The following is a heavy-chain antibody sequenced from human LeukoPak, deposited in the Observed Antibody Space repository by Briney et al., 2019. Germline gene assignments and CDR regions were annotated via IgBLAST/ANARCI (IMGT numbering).Heavy chain of an antibody. CDR1: GFTFSSYE. J-gene: IGHJ4*02. D-gene: IGHD4-17*01. CDR3: ALAPMTTVTSFDY. CDR2: ISSSGSTI. Sequence: GGSLRLSCAASGFTFSSYEMNWVRQAPGKGLEWVSYISSSGSTIYYADSVKGRFTISRDNAKNSLYLQMNSLRAEDTAVYYGALAPMTTVTSFDYWGQGTLVTVSS. V-gene: IGHV3-48*03.